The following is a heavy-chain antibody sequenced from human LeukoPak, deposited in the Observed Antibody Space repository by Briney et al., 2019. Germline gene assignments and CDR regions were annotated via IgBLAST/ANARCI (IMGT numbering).Heavy chain of an antibody. CDR1: GFTFSSYA. J-gene: IGHJ4*02. CDR3: AKGRVLRPPESDFWSGYYLGGWLDY. D-gene: IGHD3-3*01. Sequence: QPGESLRLSCAASGFTFSSYAMSWVRQAAGKGLEWVSAISGSGGSKYYADSVKGRFTISRDNSKNTLCLQMNSLRAEDTAVYYCAKGRVLRPPESDFWSGYYLGGWLDYWGQGTLITVSS. V-gene: IGHV3-23*01. CDR2: ISGSGGSK.